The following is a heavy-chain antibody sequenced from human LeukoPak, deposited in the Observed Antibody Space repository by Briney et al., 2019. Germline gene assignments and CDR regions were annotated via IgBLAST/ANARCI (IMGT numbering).Heavy chain of an antibody. CDR1: GGSIINYY. Sequence: SGPTLVKPSETLSLTCTVSGGSIINYYWSWIRQPPGKGLEWIGSIYYSGSTYYNPSLKSRVTISVDTSKNQFSLKLSSVTAADTAVYYCARGRTSCYVNWGQGTLVTVSS. CDR2: IYYSGST. V-gene: IGHV4-39*07. CDR3: ARGRTSCYVN. J-gene: IGHJ4*02. D-gene: IGHD2-2*01.